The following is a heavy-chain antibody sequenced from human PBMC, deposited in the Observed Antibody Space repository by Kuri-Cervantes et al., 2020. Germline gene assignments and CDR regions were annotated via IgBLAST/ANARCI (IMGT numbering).Heavy chain of an antibody. CDR2: SNSGNGNT. D-gene: IGHD2-2*01. J-gene: IGHJ3*02. Sequence: ASVKVSCKASGYTFTSYAMHWVRQAPGQRLEWMGWSNSGNGNTKYSQEFQGRVTITRDTSASTAYMELSSLRSEDTAVYYCATHGRSSRVLDIWGQGTMVTVSS. CDR3: ATHGRSSRVLDI. CDR1: GYTFTSYA. V-gene: IGHV1-3*02.